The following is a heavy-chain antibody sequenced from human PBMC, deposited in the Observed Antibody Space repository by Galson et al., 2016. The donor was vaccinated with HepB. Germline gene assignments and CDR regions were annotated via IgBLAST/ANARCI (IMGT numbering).Heavy chain of an antibody. D-gene: IGHD2/OR15-2a*01. V-gene: IGHV4-31*03. J-gene: IGHJ4*02. CDR1: GDSMSRGGYY. CDR2: IYYNGNS. CDR3: ARVAPMAALSFDF. Sequence: TLSLTCSVSGDSMSRGGYYWSWLRQHPGRGLEWIGHIYYNGNSFYNPSLRSRVSILVDTSKNQFSLRLTSVTAADTAVYYCARVAPMAALSFDFWGRGTLVTVSS.